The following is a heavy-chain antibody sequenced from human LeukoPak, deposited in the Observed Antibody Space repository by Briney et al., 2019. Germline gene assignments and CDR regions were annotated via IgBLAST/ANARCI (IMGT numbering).Heavy chain of an antibody. CDR2: ISGSGGGT. CDR3: AKARGGIVATIIDH. CDR1: EFTFSSYG. Sequence: GGSLRLSCVASEFTFSSYGMTWVRQAPGRGLEWVSGISGSGGGTYYADSVKGRFTISRDNSKNTLWLQMNSLRAEDTAVYYCAKARGGIVATIIDHWGQGTLVTVSS. J-gene: IGHJ4*02. D-gene: IGHD5-12*01. V-gene: IGHV3-23*01.